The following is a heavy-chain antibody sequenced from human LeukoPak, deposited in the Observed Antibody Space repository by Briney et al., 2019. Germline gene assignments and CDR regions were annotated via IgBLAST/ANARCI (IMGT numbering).Heavy chain of an antibody. CDR2: ISGSGGST. D-gene: IGHD6-6*01. V-gene: IGHV3-23*01. CDR3: ARGELYSSYDY. J-gene: IGHJ4*02. CDR1: GFTFSSYA. Sequence: GGSLRLSCAASGFTFSSYAMSWFRQAPGKGLEGVSAISGSGGSTYYADSVKGRFTISRDNSKNTLYLQMNSLRAEDTAVYYCARGELYSSYDYWGQGTLVTVSS.